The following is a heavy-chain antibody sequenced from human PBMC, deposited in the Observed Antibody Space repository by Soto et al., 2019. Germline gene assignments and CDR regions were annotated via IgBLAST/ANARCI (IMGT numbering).Heavy chain of an antibody. CDR2: IYYSGST. J-gene: IGHJ4*02. CDR3: ARRWGRTFDY. D-gene: IGHD7-27*01. CDR1: GGSISSSSYY. Sequence: SETLSLTCTVSGGSISSSSYYWGWIRQPPGKGLEWIGYIYYSGSTNYNPSLKSRVTISVDTSKNQFSLKLSSVTAADTAVYYCARRWGRTFDYWGQGTLVTVSS. V-gene: IGHV4-61*05.